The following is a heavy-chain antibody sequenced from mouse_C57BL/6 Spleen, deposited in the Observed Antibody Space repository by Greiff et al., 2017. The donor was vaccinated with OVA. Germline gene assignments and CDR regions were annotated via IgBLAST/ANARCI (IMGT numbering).Heavy chain of an antibody. CDR2: ISSGSSTI. D-gene: IGHD2-5*01. J-gene: IGHJ4*01. CDR1: GFTFSDYG. V-gene: IGHV5-17*01. Sequence: DVMLMESGGGLVKPGGSLKLSCAASGFTFSDYGMHWVRQAPEKGLEWVAYISSGSSTIYYADTVKGRFTISRDNAKNTLFLQMTSLRSEDTAMYYCARGSNYADAMDYWGQGTSVTVSS. CDR3: ARGSNYADAMDY.